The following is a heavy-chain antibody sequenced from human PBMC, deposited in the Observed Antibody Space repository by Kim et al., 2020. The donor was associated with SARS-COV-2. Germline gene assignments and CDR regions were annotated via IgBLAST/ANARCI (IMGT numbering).Heavy chain of an antibody. Sequence: ISYGVSLKGRFTIPIDNPKNSLYLQMSSLGAEDTAVYYCASRPLANLDYWGQGTLVTVSS. CDR2: I. J-gene: IGHJ4*02. CDR3: ASRPLANLDY. D-gene: IGHD6-6*01. V-gene: IGHV3-21*01.